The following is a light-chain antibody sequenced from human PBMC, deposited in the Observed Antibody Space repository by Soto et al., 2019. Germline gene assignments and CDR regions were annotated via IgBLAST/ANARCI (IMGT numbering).Light chain of an antibody. CDR1: SSDVGGYNY. CDR2: EVT. J-gene: IGLJ1*01. V-gene: IGLV2-8*01. CDR3: SSYAGSNNFV. Sequence: QSALTQPRSVSGSPGQSVTISCTGTSSDVGGYNYVSWYQQHPGKAPKLMIYEVTKRPSRVPDRFSGSKSGNTASLTVSGLQAEDEADYYCSSYAGSNNFVFGTGTKVTVL.